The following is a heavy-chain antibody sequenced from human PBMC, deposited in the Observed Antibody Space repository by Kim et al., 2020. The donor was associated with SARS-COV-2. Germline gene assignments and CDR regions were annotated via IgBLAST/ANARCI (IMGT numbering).Heavy chain of an antibody. Sequence: ADSVKGRFTISRDNSKNTLYLQMNSLRAEDTAVYYCARGYSSSWSTPFDYWGQGTLVTVSS. CDR3: ARGYSSSWSTPFDY. V-gene: IGHV3-33*01. J-gene: IGHJ4*02. D-gene: IGHD6-13*01.